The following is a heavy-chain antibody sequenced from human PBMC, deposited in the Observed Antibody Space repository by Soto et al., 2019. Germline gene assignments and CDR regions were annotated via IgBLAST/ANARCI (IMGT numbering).Heavy chain of an antibody. Sequence: QVQLQESGPGLVKPSETLSLTCTVSGGSVSSGSYYWSWIRQPPGRGLEWIGFMYYSGSINYNPSLKSRVTISVDTSKNQFSLKLSSVTAADTAVYYCACGLGWIDPWGQGTLVTVSS. J-gene: IGHJ5*02. CDR3: ACGLGWIDP. V-gene: IGHV4-61*01. CDR1: GGSVSSGSYY. D-gene: IGHD1-26*01. CDR2: MYYSGSI.